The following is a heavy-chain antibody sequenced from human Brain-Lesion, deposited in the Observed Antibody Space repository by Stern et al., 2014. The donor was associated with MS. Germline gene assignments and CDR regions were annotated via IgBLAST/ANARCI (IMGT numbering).Heavy chain of an antibody. D-gene: IGHD6-13*01. Sequence: QVQLVESGAEVKQPGASVRVSCKGSGCTLTDLSMHWVRQAPGKGLEWVGGFDPEDGESIDEQKFQGRVTMTEDTSTDTAYMELSSLRSEDTAIYYCATDLQQPLVDTFDIWGQGTMVTVSS. CDR3: ATDLQQPLVDTFDI. V-gene: IGHV1-24*01. CDR1: GCTLTDLS. J-gene: IGHJ3*02. CDR2: FDPEDGES.